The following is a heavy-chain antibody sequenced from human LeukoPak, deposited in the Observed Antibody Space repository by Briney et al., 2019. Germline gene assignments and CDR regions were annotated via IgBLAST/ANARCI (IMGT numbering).Heavy chain of an antibody. CDR2: ISSYNCNT. J-gene: IGHJ4*02. CDR3: EREAVVRYHDY. Sequence: ASVKVSCKASGYTFTSYGISWVRQAPGQGLEWMVWISSYNCNTNYAQKRQGRVTMTKETSTSTANRELRSLRSDDTAVYYCEREAVVRYHDYWGQGTLVTVSS. D-gene: IGHD3-9*01. V-gene: IGHV1-18*01. CDR1: GYTFTSYG.